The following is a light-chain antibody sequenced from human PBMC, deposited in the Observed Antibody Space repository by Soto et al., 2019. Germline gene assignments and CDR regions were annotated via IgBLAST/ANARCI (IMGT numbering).Light chain of an antibody. CDR2: AAS. V-gene: IGKV1-39*01. J-gene: IGKJ4*01. CDR3: QQSYGTPLT. Sequence: DMEMTQSPSSLSAFVGDRVTITCRASQSISNYLNWYQHKPGKVPKLLIYAASSLQSGVPTRFSGSGSGTXXXLXINSLQPEDFATYYCQQSYGTPLTFGGGTKIEIK. CDR1: QSISNY.